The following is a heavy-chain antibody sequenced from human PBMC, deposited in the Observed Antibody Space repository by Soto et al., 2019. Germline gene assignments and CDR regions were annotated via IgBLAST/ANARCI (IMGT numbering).Heavy chain of an antibody. D-gene: IGHD2-2*02. CDR2: IRSKANSYAT. V-gene: IGHV3-73*01. Sequence: GGSLRLSCAASGFTFSGSTLHWVRQASGTGLEWVGRIRSKANSYATAYAASVKGRFTISRDDSKNTAYLQMNSLKTEDTAVYYCSAQSWTIYGMDVWGRGTTVTV. J-gene: IGHJ6*02. CDR3: SAQSWTIYGMDV. CDR1: GFTFSGST.